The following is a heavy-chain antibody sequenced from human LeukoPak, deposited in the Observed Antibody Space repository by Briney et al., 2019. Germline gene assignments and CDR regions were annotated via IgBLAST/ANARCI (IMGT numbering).Heavy chain of an antibody. D-gene: IGHD6-19*01. Sequence: ASVKVFCKASGYTFTSYDINWVRQATGQGLEWMGWTNPNSGNTGYAQKFQGRVTMTRNTSISTAYMELSSLRSEDTAVYYCARTSSGWYGGSFDPWGQGTLVTVSS. CDR3: ARTSSGWYGGSFDP. V-gene: IGHV1-8*01. J-gene: IGHJ5*02. CDR1: GYTFTSYD. CDR2: TNPNSGNT.